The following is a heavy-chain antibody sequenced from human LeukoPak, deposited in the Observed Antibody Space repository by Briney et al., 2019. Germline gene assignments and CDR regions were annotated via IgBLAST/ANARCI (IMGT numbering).Heavy chain of an antibody. CDR3: AREASDYYGSGSYSWFDP. CDR2: IYTSGGT. D-gene: IGHD3-10*01. Sequence: SETLSLTCTVSGGSISSYYWSWIRQPAGKGLEWIGRIYTSGGTNYNPSLKSRVTMSVDTSKNQFSLKLSSVTAADTAVYYCAREASDYYGSGSYSWFDPWGQGTLVTVSS. J-gene: IGHJ5*02. CDR1: GGSISSYY. V-gene: IGHV4-4*07.